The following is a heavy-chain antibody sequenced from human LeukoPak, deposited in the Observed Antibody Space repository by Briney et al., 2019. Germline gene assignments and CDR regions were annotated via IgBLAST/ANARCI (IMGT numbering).Heavy chain of an antibody. CDR2: IKQDGSEK. Sequence: PGGSLRLSCAASGFTFSSYWMSWVRQAPGKGLEWVANIKQDGSEKYYVDSLKGRFTISRDNAKNTLYLQMNSLRAEDTAVYYCARPRWLQSPFDYWGQGTLVTVSS. CDR1: GFTFSSYW. D-gene: IGHD5-24*01. J-gene: IGHJ4*02. V-gene: IGHV3-7*01. CDR3: ARPRWLQSPFDY.